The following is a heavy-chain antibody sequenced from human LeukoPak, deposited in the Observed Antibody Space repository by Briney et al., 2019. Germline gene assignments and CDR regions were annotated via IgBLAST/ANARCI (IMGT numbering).Heavy chain of an antibody. V-gene: IGHV6-1*01. CDR2: TYYRSKWYN. Sequence: SQTLSLTCAISGDSVSSNSAAWTWIRQSPSRGLEWLGRTYYRSKWYNDYAVSVKSRITINPDTSKNQFSLQLNSVTPEDTAVYYCARGRQDGIAVAGTFDYWGQGTLVTVSS. CDR1: GDSVSSNSAA. D-gene: IGHD6-19*01. J-gene: IGHJ4*02. CDR3: ARGRQDGIAVAGTFDY.